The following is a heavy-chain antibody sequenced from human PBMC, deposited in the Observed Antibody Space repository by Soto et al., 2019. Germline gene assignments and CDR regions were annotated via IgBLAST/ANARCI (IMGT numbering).Heavy chain of an antibody. V-gene: IGHV1-18*01. CDR1: GYTFTSYG. D-gene: IGHD2-2*01. J-gene: IGHJ5*02. CDR3: ARDYCSSTSCYPYNWFDP. CDR2: ISAYNGNT. Sequence: GASVKVSCKASGYTFTSYGISWVRQAPGQGLEWMGWISAYNGNTNYAQKLQGRVTMTTDTSTSTAYMELRSLRSDDTAVYYCARDYCSSTSCYPYNWFDPWGQGTLVTVSS.